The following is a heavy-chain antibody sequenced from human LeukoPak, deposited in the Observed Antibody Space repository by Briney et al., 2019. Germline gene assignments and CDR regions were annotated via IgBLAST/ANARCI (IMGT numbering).Heavy chain of an antibody. CDR3: ARQGNHGDYDY. D-gene: IGHD4-17*01. CDR2: IYPGDSDT. V-gene: IGHV5-51*01. J-gene: IGHJ4*02. CDR1: GYSFSSNW. Sequence: GESLKISCKGSGYSFSSNWIGWVRQMPGKGLEWMGIIYPGDSDTRYSPSSQGQVTISADKSISTAYLQWSSLEASDTAVYYCARQGNHGDYDYWGQGTLVTVSS.